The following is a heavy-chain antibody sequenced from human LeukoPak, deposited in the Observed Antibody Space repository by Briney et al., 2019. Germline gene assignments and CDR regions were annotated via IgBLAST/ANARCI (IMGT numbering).Heavy chain of an antibody. Sequence: PSETLSLTCTVSGGSISGDYYNWIRQPPGKGLEWIGYIYYSGSTNYNPSLKSRVTISLDTSKNQFSLKLSSVTTADTAVYYCARSVVTLYWYFDLWGRGTLATVSS. CDR3: ARSVVTLYWYFDL. D-gene: IGHD4-23*01. CDR1: GGSISGDY. CDR2: IYYSGST. V-gene: IGHV4-59*01. J-gene: IGHJ2*01.